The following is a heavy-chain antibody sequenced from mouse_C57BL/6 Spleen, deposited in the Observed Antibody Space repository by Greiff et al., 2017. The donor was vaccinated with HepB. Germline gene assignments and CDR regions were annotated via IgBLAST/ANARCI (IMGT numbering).Heavy chain of an antibody. CDR1: GYTFTSYW. CDR2: IDPSDSYT. V-gene: IGHV1-50*01. Sequence: QVQLQQSGAELVKPGASVKLSCKASGYTFTSYWMQWVKQRPGQGLEWIGEIDPSDSYTNYNQKFKGKATLTVDTSSSTAYMQLSSLTSEDSAVYYCARRGYYDGDYYAMDYWGQGTSVTVSS. CDR3: ARRGYYDGDYYAMDY. D-gene: IGHD1-1*01. J-gene: IGHJ4*01.